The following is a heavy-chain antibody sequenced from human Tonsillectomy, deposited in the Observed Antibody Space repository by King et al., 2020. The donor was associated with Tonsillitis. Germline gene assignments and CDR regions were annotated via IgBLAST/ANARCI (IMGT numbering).Heavy chain of an antibody. D-gene: IGHD3-9*01. J-gene: IGHJ4*02. Sequence: VQLQESGPGLVKPSETLSLTFTVSGGSISSYYWSCIRQPPGKGLALIGSIYFIGCTNYHPSLKSRVTISVDTSKNPFSLRLSSVTAADTAVYYCASPYPVLKYWGQGTLVTVSS. V-gene: IGHV4-59*01. CDR3: ASPYPVLKY. CDR2: IYFIGCT. CDR1: GGSISSYY.